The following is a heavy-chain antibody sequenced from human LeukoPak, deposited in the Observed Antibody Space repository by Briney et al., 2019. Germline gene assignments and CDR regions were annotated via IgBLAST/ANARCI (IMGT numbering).Heavy chain of an antibody. Sequence: SETLSLTCAVSGASIGSTGYAWGWIRQSPGRGLEWIGYIYYSGNTYYHPSLKGRGLIAVDTSKNQFSLKLSSVTAADTAVYYCARDNIVVVAATKAYYFDYWGQGTLVTVSS. CDR1: GASIGSTGYA. V-gene: IGHV4-30-4*07. D-gene: IGHD2-15*01. J-gene: IGHJ4*02. CDR3: ARDNIVVVAATKAYYFDY. CDR2: IYYSGNT.